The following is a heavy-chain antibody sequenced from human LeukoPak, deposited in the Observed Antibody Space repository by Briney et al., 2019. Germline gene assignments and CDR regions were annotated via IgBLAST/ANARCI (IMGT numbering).Heavy chain of an antibody. V-gene: IGHV3-23*01. CDR3: AKRVTTMRHYFHY. CDR2: ISGSGGST. D-gene: IGHD4-17*01. CDR1: GFTFSSYA. J-gene: IGHJ4*02. Sequence: GGSLRLSCAATGFTFSSYAMSWVRQAPGKGLEWVSGISGSGGSTYYADSVKGRFTISRDNSKNTLYLQMHSLRAEDTAVYYCAKRVTTMRHYFHYWGQGTLVTVSS.